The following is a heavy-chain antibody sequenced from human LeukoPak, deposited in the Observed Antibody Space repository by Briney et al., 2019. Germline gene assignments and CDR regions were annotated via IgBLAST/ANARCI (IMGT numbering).Heavy chain of an antibody. CDR3: ARDGDGYNSDAFDI. Sequence: GGSLRLSCAASGFTFSSYAMHWVRQAPGKGLEWVAVISYDGSNKYYADSVKGRFTISRDNSKNTLYLQVNSLRAEDTAVYYCARDGDGYNSDAFDIWGQGTMVTVSS. V-gene: IGHV3-30-3*01. CDR1: GFTFSSYA. J-gene: IGHJ3*02. CDR2: ISYDGSNK. D-gene: IGHD5-24*01.